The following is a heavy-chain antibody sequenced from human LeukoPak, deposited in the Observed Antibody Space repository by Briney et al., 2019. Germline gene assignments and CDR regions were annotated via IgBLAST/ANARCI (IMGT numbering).Heavy chain of an antibody. CDR3: ARIRTLDY. CDR2: INHSGST. Sequence: SETLSLTCTVSGGSISGYYWSWIRQPPGKGLEWIGEINHSGSTNYNPSLKSRVTISVDTSKNQFSLKLSSVTAADTAVYYCARIRTLDYWGQGTLVTVSS. V-gene: IGHV4-34*01. J-gene: IGHJ4*02. D-gene: IGHD4-17*01. CDR1: GGSISGYY.